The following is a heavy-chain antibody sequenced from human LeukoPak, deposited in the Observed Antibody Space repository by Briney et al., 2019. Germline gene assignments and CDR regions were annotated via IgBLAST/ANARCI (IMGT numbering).Heavy chain of an antibody. CDR2: IKTKTDGGTT. D-gene: IGHD1-1*01. CDR3: VTRVKSTGDY. Sequence: GGSLRLSCEASGFTFSNVWMDWVRQAPGKGLEWIGRIKTKTDGGTTEYAAPVKGRFTISRDDSKNTVYLQMNSLKTEDTALYYCVTRVKSTGDYWGQGTLVTVSS. CDR1: GFTFSNVW. V-gene: IGHV3-15*01. J-gene: IGHJ4*02.